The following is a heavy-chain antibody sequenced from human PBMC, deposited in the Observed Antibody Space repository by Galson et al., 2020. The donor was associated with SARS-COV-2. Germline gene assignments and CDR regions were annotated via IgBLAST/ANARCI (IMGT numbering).Heavy chain of an antibody. CDR1: GFTFDDYD. J-gene: IGHJ3*02. Sequence: SLKIPCAASGFTFDDYDMHWVRQAPGKGLAWVSGNSWNSGSIGYADSVKGRFTIPRDNAKNSLYLQMNSLRAEDTALYYCARVESPYDAFDIWGQGTMVTVSS. CDR2: NSWNSGSI. CDR3: ARVESPYDAFDI. V-gene: IGHV3-9*01.